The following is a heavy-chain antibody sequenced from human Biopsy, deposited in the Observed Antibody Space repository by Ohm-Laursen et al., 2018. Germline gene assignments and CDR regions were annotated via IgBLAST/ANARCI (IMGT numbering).Heavy chain of an antibody. D-gene: IGHD4-11*01. J-gene: IGHJ4*02. CDR2: ITLSGSYV. Sequence: SLGLSCAASGFTFSNYNMNWVRQAPGRGLEWVSSITLSGSYVYYADSVKGRFTISRDNAKSTLYLQMNSLRAEDTAIYYCARDSTINTVTTANYWGQGTLVTVSS. CDR3: ARDSTINTVTTANY. V-gene: IGHV3-21*01. CDR1: GFTFSNYN.